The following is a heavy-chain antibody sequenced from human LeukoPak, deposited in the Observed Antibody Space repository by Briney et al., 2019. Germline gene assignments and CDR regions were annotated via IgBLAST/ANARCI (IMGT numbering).Heavy chain of an antibody. CDR1: KFIFIDSP. J-gene: IGHJ5*02. V-gene: IGHV3-30-3*01. CDR3: ARDPLSPEP. Sequence: PGGSLRLSCVASKFIFIDSPMHWVRQPPGKGLQWVAVISPDGTSKYYADSVKGRFTISRDNSKDTLFLQMESLRIEDTAVYYCARDPLSPEPWGQGTLVTVSS. CDR2: ISPDGTSK.